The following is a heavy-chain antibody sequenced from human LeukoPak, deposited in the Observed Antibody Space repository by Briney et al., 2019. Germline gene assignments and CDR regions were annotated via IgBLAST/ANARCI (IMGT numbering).Heavy chain of an antibody. V-gene: IGHV4-34*01. J-gene: IGHJ6*03. Sequence: SETLSLTCAVYGGSFSGYYWSWIRQPPGKGLEWIGEINHSGSTNYNPSLKSRVTISVDTSKNQFSLKLSSVTAADTAVYYCARGGDGYNRRHYYYYMDVWGKGTTVTVSS. CDR1: GGSFSGYY. CDR3: ARGGDGYNRRHYYYYMDV. CDR2: INHSGST. D-gene: IGHD5-24*01.